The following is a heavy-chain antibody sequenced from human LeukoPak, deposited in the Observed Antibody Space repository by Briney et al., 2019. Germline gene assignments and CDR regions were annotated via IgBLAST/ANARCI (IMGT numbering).Heavy chain of an antibody. CDR3: AKVRTWSSGVLEGADY. V-gene: IGHV3-23*01. CDR2: ISGGGRRT. J-gene: IGHJ4*02. CDR1: GFTFNNYA. Sequence: GGSLRLSCAASGFTFNNYAMSWVRQAPGKGLEWVSAISGGGRRTYYADSVKGRFTISRDNSKNTLYLQMNSLRAEDTAVYYCAKVRTWSSGVLEGADYWGQGTLVTVSS. D-gene: IGHD6-19*01.